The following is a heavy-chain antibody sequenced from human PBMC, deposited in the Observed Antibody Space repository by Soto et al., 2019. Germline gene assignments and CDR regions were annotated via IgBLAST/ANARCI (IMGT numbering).Heavy chain of an antibody. V-gene: IGHV3-74*01. Sequence: PGGSLRLSCAASGFTFSSYWMHWVRQAPGKGLVWVSRINSDGSSTSYADSVKGRFTISRDNAKNTLYLQTNSLRAEDTAVYYCARESNSGWPYFDYWGQGTLVTVSS. CDR2: INSDGSST. CDR1: GFTFSSYW. J-gene: IGHJ4*02. CDR3: ARESNSGWPYFDY. D-gene: IGHD6-19*01.